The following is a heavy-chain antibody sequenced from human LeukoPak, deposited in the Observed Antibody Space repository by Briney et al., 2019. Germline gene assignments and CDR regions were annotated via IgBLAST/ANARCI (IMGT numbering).Heavy chain of an antibody. CDR2: IYTSGST. Sequence: SETLSLTCTVSGVSISSYYWSWVRQPAGKGLEWIGRIYTSGSTNSNHSLKTRVTMLVDTSKNQFSLKLSSVTAADTAVYYCARDRAAVGNYYYYMDVWGKGTTVTVSS. CDR3: ARDRAAVGNYYYYMDV. J-gene: IGHJ6*03. D-gene: IGHD1-26*01. V-gene: IGHV4-4*07. CDR1: GVSISSYY.